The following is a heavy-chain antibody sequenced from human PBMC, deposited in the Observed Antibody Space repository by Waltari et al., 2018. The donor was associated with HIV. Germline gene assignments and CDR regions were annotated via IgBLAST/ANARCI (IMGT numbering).Heavy chain of an antibody. CDR1: GFAFSSYA. D-gene: IGHD2-8*02. CDR3: AKDPNRNTGY. J-gene: IGHJ4*02. Sequence: EVQLLESGGGLVQPGGSLRLSCAASGFAFSSYAMSWVRQAPGKGLEWVSAISGSGGSTNYADSVKGRFIISRDNSKNTLYLQMNSLRAEDTAVYYCAKDPNRNTGYWGQGALVTVSS. V-gene: IGHV3-23*01. CDR2: ISGSGGST.